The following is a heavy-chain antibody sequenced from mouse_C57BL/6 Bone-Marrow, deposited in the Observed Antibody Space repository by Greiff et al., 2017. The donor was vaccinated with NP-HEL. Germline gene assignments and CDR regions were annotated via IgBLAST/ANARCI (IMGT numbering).Heavy chain of an antibody. J-gene: IGHJ2*01. CDR2: IYPGDGDT. CDR3: ARDYYGSSYCYFDY. Sequence: QLQQSGAELVKPGASVKISCKASGYAFSSYWMNWVKQRPGKGLEWIGQIYPGDGDTNYNGKFKGKATLTADKSSSTAYMQLSSLTSEDSAVYFCARDYYGSSYCYFDYWGQGTTLTVSS. D-gene: IGHD1-1*01. CDR1: GYAFSSYW. V-gene: IGHV1-80*01.